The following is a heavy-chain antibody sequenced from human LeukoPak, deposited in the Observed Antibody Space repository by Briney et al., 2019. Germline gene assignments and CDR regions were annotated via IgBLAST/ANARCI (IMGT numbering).Heavy chain of an antibody. CDR2: ISGSGDKT. J-gene: IGHJ5*02. Sequence: GGSLRLSCEGSGFIFSAYPMGWVRQVPGKGPEWVSGISGSGDKTYYADSVRGRFTVSRDNSKDTLYLQLNSLTAEDTAIYYCAKPVSGGLAVSADWFDPWGQGTLVTVSS. CDR1: GFIFSAYP. D-gene: IGHD6-19*01. V-gene: IGHV3-23*01. CDR3: AKPVSGGLAVSADWFDP.